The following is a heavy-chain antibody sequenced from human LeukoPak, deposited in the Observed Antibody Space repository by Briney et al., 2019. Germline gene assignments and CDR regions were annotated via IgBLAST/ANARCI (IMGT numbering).Heavy chain of an antibody. J-gene: IGHJ4*02. Sequence: SETLSLTCTVSGGSTTSDCWSWIRQPPGKGLEWIGYIYYSGSTNQNPSLKSRVTISVDTSKKQFSLKLRSVTAADTAVYYCAREYCSGENCYFDFWGQGILVTVSS. CDR3: AREYCSGENCYFDF. V-gene: IGHV4-59*08. CDR2: IYYSGST. CDR1: GGSTTSDC. D-gene: IGHD2-15*01.